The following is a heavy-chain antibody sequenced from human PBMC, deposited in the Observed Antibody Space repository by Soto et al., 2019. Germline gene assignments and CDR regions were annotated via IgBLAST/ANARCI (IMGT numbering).Heavy chain of an antibody. Sequence: PSETLSLTCAVYVGSFSGYHWSWIRQPPGKGLEWIGEINHSGSTNYNPSLKSRVTISVDTSKNQFSLKLSSVTAADTAVYYCARGRQVAGLHFDYWGQGTLVTVSS. CDR1: VGSFSGYH. CDR2: INHSGST. CDR3: ARGRQVAGLHFDY. D-gene: IGHD6-19*01. J-gene: IGHJ4*02. V-gene: IGHV4-34*01.